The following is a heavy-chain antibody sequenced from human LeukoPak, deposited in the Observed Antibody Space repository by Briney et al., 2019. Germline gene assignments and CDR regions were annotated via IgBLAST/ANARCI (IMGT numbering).Heavy chain of an antibody. CDR1: GFTFSSYD. V-gene: IGHV3-13*04. J-gene: IGHJ6*02. CDR2: IGTADDT. D-gene: IGHD6-25*01. CDR3: ARSGYYHYYGLDV. Sequence: GGSLRLSRVASGFTFSSYDMHWVRQTTGKGLEWVSAIGTADDTFYPASVKGRFTISRDDAKNSLYLQMSNLRVGDTAVYYCARSGYYHYYGLDVWRQGTTVTVSS.